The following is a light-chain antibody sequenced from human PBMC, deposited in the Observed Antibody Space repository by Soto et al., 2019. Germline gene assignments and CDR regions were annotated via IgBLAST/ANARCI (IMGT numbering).Light chain of an antibody. J-gene: IGKJ5*01. Sequence: EIVMAQSPSTLSVSPGERATFSCRASQSVGGHLAWYQQKPGQAPRLLIYGVSTRAAGIPARFSGSGSGTDFTLTITSLEPEDFAVYYCQQRSNWPPITFGQGTRLEIK. CDR3: QQRSNWPPIT. CDR1: QSVGGH. CDR2: GVS. V-gene: IGKV3-11*01.